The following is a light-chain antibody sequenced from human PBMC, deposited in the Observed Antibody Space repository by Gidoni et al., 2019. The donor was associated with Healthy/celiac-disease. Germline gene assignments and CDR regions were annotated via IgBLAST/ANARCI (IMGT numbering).Light chain of an antibody. CDR2: GAS. J-gene: IGKJ2*01. CDR1: QSVSSN. Sequence: EIVMTQSPATLAVSPGERATLSCRASQSVSSNLAWYQQQPGQAPRLLIYGASTRAHGIPARFSGSGSGTEFTLTISSLQSEDFAVYYCQQYNNWPPMYTFGQGTKLEIK. V-gene: IGKV3-15*01. CDR3: QQYNNWPPMYT.